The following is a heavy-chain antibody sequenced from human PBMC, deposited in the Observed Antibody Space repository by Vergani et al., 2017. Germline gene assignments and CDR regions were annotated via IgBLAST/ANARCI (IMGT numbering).Heavy chain of an antibody. CDR3: ARDCIYDFWSFYQGAYNLFDP. CDR2: IIPIFGIA. CDR1: GGNYSSYA. J-gene: IGHJ5*02. D-gene: IGHD3-3*01. V-gene: IGHV1-69*17. Sequence: QVQLVQSGAAVKKPGSSVKDSCKASGGNYSSYAISWVRQAPGQGLEWMGGIIPIFGIANYAQKFQGRVTTTADKSTSTAYMELFSLRSEDTAVYYCARDCIYDFWSFYQGAYNLFDPWGRGTLVTVSS.